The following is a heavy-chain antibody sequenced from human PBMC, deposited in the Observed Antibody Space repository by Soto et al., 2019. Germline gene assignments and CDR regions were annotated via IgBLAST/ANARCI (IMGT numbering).Heavy chain of an antibody. D-gene: IGHD2-15*01. Sequence: EVQLVESGGGLVQPGGSLKLSCAASGFTFSGSAMHWVRQASGKGLEWVGRIRSKANSYATAYAASVKGRFTISRDDSKNTAYLQMNSLKTEDTAVYYCTGCLWYYYGMDVWGQGTTVTVSS. V-gene: IGHV3-73*02. CDR2: IRSKANSYAT. CDR3: TGCLWYYYGMDV. CDR1: GFTFSGSA. J-gene: IGHJ6*02.